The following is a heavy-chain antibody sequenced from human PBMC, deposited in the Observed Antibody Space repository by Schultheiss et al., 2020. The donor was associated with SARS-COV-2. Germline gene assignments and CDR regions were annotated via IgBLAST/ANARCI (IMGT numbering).Heavy chain of an antibody. D-gene: IGHD2-8*02. V-gene: IGHV3-23*01. CDR1: GFTFSSYA. J-gene: IGHJ3*02. CDR3: ASSYWYAAFDI. Sequence: GGSLRLSCAASGFTFSSYAMSWVRQAPGKGLEWVSAISGSGGSTYYADSVKGRFTISRDNAKNSLYLQMNSLRAEDTAVYYCASSYWYAAFDIWGQGTMVTVSS. CDR2: ISGSGGST.